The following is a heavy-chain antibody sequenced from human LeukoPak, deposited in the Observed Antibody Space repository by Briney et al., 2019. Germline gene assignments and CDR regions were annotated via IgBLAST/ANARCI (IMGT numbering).Heavy chain of an antibody. CDR3: AKFFYVFLFGYYNFCCYFVY. CDR2: ISGSGGST. V-gene: IGHV3-23*01. J-gene: IGHJ4*02. CDR1: GFTFSSYA. Sequence: GGSLRLSCAASGFTFSSYAMSWVRQAPGKGLEWVSAISGSGGSTYYADSVKGRFTISRDNSKNTLYLQMNSLRAEDTAVYYCAKFFYVFLFGYYNFCCYFVYGGKGPLVTVPS. D-gene: IGHD3-9*01.